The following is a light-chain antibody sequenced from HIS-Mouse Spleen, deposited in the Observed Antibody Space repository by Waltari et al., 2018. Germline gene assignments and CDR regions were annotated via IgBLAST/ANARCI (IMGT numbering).Light chain of an antibody. V-gene: IGKV1-33*01. Sequence: DIHMTQSPSSLSASVGDRVTITCQASQDISNYLNWYQQKPGKAPKHLIYDASNLETGVPSRFSGSGSGTDFTFTISSLQPEDIATYYCQQYDNLPLTFGGGTKVEIK. CDR2: DAS. CDR3: QQYDNLPLT. CDR1: QDISNY. J-gene: IGKJ4*01.